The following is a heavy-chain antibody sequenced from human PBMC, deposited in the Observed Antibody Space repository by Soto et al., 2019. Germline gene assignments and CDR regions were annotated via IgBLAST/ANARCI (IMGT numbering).Heavy chain of an antibody. CDR1: GGTFSSYA. V-gene: IGHV1-69*01. D-gene: IGHD2-2*01. CDR3: ARSQGSSTSLEIYYYYYYGMDV. J-gene: IGHJ6*02. Sequence: QVQLVQSGAEVKKPGSSVKVSCKASGGTFSSYAISWVRQSPGQGLEWMGGLIPISGTANYAKKFQGRVTITADEYTSTAYMELRSLRSEDTAVYYCARSQGSSTSLEIYYYYYYGMDVWGQGTTVTVSS. CDR2: LIPISGTA.